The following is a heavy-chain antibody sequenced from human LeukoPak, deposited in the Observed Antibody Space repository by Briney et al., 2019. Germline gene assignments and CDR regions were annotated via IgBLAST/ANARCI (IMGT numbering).Heavy chain of an antibody. J-gene: IGHJ4*02. CDR2: ISYDGSNK. D-gene: IGHD2-2*01. V-gene: IGHV3-30*03. Sequence: GRSLRLSCAASGFTFSSYGMHWVRQAPGKGLEWVAVISYDGSNKYYADSVKGRFTISRDNSKNTLYLQMNSLRAEDTAVYYCAPDCSSTSCPTDYWSQGTLVTVSS. CDR3: APDCSSTSCPTDY. CDR1: GFTFSSYG.